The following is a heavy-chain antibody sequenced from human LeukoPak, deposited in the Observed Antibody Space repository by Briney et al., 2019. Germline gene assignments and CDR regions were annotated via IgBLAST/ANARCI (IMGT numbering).Heavy chain of an antibody. CDR2: IYYSGST. V-gene: IGHV4-39*01. Sequence: PSETLSLTCTVSGGSISSSSYYWGWIRQPPGKGLEWIGSIYYSGSTYYNPSLKSRVTISVDTSKNQFSLKLSSVTAADTAVYYCARELMITFGGVIVKDSDYWGQGTLVTVSS. J-gene: IGHJ4*02. CDR1: GGSISSSSYY. CDR3: ARELMITFGGVIVKDSDY. D-gene: IGHD3-16*02.